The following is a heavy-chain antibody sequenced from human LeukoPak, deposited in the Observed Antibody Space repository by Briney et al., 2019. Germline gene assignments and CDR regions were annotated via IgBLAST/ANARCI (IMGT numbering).Heavy chain of an antibody. CDR2: IYTSGST. CDR3: AREGIAAAGTSYYYYMDV. CDR1: GGSISSYY. Sequence: SETLSLTCTVSGGSISSYYWSWIRQPAGKGLEWIGRIYTSGSTNYNPSLKSRVPMSVDTSKNHFSLQLSSVNAADTAVYYCAREGIAAAGTSYYYYMDVWGKGTTVTVSS. D-gene: IGHD6-13*01. J-gene: IGHJ6*03. V-gene: IGHV4-4*07.